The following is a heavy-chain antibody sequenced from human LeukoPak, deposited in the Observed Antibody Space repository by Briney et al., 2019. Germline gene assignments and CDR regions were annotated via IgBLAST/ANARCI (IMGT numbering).Heavy chain of an antibody. CDR3: ARGGYGDYDDYFDY. D-gene: IGHD4-17*01. CDR2: INHSGST. Sequence: SETLSLTCAVYGGSFSGYYWSWIRQPPGKGLEWIGEINHSGSTNYNPSLKSRVTISGDTSKNQFSLKLSSVTAADTAVYYCARGGYGDYDDYFDYWGQGTLVTVSS. J-gene: IGHJ4*02. V-gene: IGHV4-34*01. CDR1: GGSFSGYY.